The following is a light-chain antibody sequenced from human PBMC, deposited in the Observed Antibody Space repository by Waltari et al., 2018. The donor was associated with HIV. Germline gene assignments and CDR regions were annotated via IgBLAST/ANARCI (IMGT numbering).Light chain of an antibody. J-gene: IGKJ4*01. Sequence: DIQMTQSPSSLSAFVGDRVTITCQASQNINNYLNWYQHKPGKAPKLLIYDVSILETGVSSNFSGSGSGTDFTFTIDSLQPEDVATYFCQQYDSRPLTFGGGTTVDLK. CDR1: QNINNY. CDR2: DVS. V-gene: IGKV1-33*01. CDR3: QQYDSRPLT.